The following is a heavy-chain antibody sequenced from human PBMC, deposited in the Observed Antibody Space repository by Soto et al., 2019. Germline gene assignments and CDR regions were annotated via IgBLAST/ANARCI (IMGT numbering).Heavy chain of an antibody. CDR3: ARDVAMAVLGRFSD. CDR2: IIPVFGPA. D-gene: IGHD5-12*01. CDR1: GGTFSSSA. Sequence: QVQLVQSGAEVKKPGSSVKVSCKASGGTFSSSAISWVRQAPGQGLEWLGGIIPVFGPANYAQKFQGRVTITADQSTRTFYMEMSSLRSDDTAMYYCARDVAMAVLGRFSDWGQGTLVTVSS. V-gene: IGHV1-69*12. J-gene: IGHJ4*02.